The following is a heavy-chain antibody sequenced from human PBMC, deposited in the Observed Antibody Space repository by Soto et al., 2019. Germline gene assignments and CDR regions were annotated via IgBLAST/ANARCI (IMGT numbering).Heavy chain of an antibody. Sequence: QVQLQQWGAGLLKPSETLSLTCAVYGGSFSGYYWSWIRQPPGKGLEWIGEINHSGSTNYNPSLKSRVTISVDTSKNQFSLKLSSVTAADTAVYYCARGLTPIAAAGTGAFIVSFDYWGQGTMVTVSS. D-gene: IGHD6-13*01. CDR2: INHSGST. V-gene: IGHV4-34*01. CDR3: ARGLTPIAAAGTGAFIVSFDY. J-gene: IGHJ4*02. CDR1: GGSFSGYY.